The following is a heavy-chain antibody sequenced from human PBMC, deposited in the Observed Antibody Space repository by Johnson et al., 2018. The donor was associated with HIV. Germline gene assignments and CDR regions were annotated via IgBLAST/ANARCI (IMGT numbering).Heavy chain of an antibody. CDR3: ANSYSSSSGNNDYAFDI. D-gene: IGHD6-6*01. CDR2: ISYDGSNK. CDR1: GFTFSSNA. J-gene: IGHJ3*02. Sequence: VQLVESGGGVVQPGRSLRLSCAASGFTFSSNAMHWVRQAPGKGLEWVAVISYDGSNKYYADSVKGRFTISRDNSKNTLYLQMNSLRAEDTAVYYCANSYSSSSGNNDYAFDIWGQGTMVTVSS. V-gene: IGHV3-30*04.